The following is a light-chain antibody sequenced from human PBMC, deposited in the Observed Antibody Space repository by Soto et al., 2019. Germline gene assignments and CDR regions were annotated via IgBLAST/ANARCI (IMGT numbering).Light chain of an antibody. V-gene: IGLV1-47*01. CDR3: ASWNAKLGGQV. Sequence: QSVLIQPPSASGTPGQSVTMSCSGGTSNIGSKFVHWYQHLPGTAPKLLILNNNQRPSGVPDRFSGSKSGTSASLAISGLRSEDEADYYCASWNAKLGGQVLGGGTKLTVL. J-gene: IGLJ2*01. CDR1: TSNIGSKF. CDR2: NNN.